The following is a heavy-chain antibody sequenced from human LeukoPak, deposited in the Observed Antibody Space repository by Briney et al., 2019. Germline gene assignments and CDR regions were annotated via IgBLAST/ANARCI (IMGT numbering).Heavy chain of an antibody. D-gene: IGHD6-13*01. CDR2: IKSKTDGGTT. CDR1: GFTFSNAW. CDR3: TTGSYSSSWYWRRAFDI. Sequence: GGSLRLSCAASGFTFSNAWMSWVRQAPGKGLEWVGRIKSKTDGGTTDYAAPVKGRFTISRDDSKNTLYLQMNSLKTEDTAVYYCTTGSYSSSWYWRRAFDIWGQGTMVTVSS. V-gene: IGHV3-15*01. J-gene: IGHJ3*02.